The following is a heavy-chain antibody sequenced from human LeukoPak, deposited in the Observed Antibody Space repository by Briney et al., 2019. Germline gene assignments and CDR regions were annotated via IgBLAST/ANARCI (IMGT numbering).Heavy chain of an antibody. J-gene: IGHJ1*01. CDR1: GFTFSSYE. CDR2: ISSSGSDI. Sequence: PGGSLRLSCAASGFTFSSYEMHWVRQAPGKGLEWVSYISSSGSDIYYADSVKGRFTISRDNAKKSLYLQMDSLRAQDTAVYYCARDWVFWGQGTLVIVSS. V-gene: IGHV3-48*03. D-gene: IGHD2-8*01. CDR3: ARDWVF.